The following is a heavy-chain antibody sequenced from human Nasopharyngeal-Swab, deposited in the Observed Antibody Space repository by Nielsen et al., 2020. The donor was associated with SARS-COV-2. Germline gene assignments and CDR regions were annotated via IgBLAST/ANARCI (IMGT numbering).Heavy chain of an antibody. CDR3: ARGRTSGYSYGFYFDY. D-gene: IGHD5-18*01. CDR1: GFTFRSYG. CDR2: IWYDGGNK. V-gene: IGHV3-33*01. Sequence: GESLKIPCAASGFTFRSYGMHWVRQAPGKGLEWVAVIWYDGGNKYYADSVKGRFTISRDNSKNTLYLQMNSLRAEDTAVYYCARGRTSGYSYGFYFDYWGQGTLVTVSS. J-gene: IGHJ4*02.